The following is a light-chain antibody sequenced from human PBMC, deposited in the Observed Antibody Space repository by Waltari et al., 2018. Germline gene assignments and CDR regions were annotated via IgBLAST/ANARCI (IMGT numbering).Light chain of an antibody. J-gene: IGKJ5*01. CDR3: PQRSNWPIT. V-gene: IGKV3-11*01. CDR2: DAS. Sequence: EIVFTQSPSTLSLSPGERSTLPCRARQSVGYLAGYQQKPVQAPWPLIHDASNRATGIPARFGGSGSGTDVTLTISSLEPEDFAVYDCPQRSNWPITFGEGTRLEIK. CDR1: QSVGY.